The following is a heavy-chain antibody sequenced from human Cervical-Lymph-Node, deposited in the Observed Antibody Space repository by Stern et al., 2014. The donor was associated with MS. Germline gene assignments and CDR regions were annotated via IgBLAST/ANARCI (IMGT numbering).Heavy chain of an antibody. CDR2: IYYSGST. J-gene: IGHJ4*02. CDR3: AQGNYGDYVRFDY. Sequence: VQLLESGPGLVKPSETLSLTCTVSGGSISSYYWSWIRQPPGKGLEWIGYIYYSGSTNYNPSLKSRVTISVDTSKNQFSLKLSSVTAADTAVYYCAQGNYGDYVRFDYWGQGTLVTVSS. CDR1: GGSISSYY. D-gene: IGHD4-17*01. V-gene: IGHV4-59*01.